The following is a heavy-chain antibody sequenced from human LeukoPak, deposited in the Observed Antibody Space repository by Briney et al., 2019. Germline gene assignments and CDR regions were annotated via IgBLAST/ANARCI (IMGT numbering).Heavy chain of an antibody. J-gene: IGHJ6*03. CDR3: ARVGVDTGHYYYYYMDV. CDR1: GGSISSGSYY. V-gene: IGHV4-61*02. Sequence: SETLSLTCTVSGGSISSGSYYWSWIRQPAGKGLEWIGRIYTSGSTNYNPSLKSRVTISVDTSKNQFSLKLSSVTAADTAVYYCARVGVDTGHYYYYYMDVWGKGTTVTVSS. CDR2: IYTSGST. D-gene: IGHD5-18*01.